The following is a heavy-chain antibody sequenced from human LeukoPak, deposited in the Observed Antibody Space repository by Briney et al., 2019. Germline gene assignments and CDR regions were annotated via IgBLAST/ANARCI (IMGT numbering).Heavy chain of an antibody. CDR3: ARDESPGTVPSSYYYYGMDV. CDR1: GYTFTSYG. D-gene: IGHD2-2*01. CDR2: ISAYNGNT. J-gene: IGHJ6*02. V-gene: IGHV1-18*01. Sequence: EASVKVSCKASGYTFTSYGISWVRQAPGQGLEWMGWISAYNGNTNYAQKLQGRVTMTTDTSTSTAYMELRSLRSDDTAVYYCARDESPGTVPSSYYYYGMDVWGQGTTVTVSS.